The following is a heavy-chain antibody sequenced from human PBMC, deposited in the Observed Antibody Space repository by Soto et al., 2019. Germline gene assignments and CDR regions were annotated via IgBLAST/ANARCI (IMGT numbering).Heavy chain of an antibody. J-gene: IGHJ5*02. CDR2: IDWDDDK. CDR3: ARSIVAAGNRWFDP. V-gene: IGHV2-70*04. Sequence: SGPTLVNPTQTLTLTCTFSGFSLSTSGMRVSWIRQPPGKALEWLARIDWDDDKLYSTSLRTRLTISKDTSKNQVVLTMTNMDPVDTATYYCARSIVAAGNRWFDPWGQGTLVTVSS. D-gene: IGHD6-13*01. CDR1: GFSLSTSGMR.